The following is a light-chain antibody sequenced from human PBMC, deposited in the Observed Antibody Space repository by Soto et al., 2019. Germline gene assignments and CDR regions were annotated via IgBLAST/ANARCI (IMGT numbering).Light chain of an antibody. CDR2: KVS. CDR1: QSLVYSDGNTY. CDR3: MQGTPPLT. V-gene: IGKV2-30*01. J-gene: IGKJ4*01. Sequence: DVVMTQSPLSLPVTLGQPSSVSCSSRQSLVYSDGNTYLNWFQQRPGQSPRRLIYKVSNRDSGVPDRFSGSGSGTDFTLKISRVEAEDVGVYYCMQGTPPLTFGGGTKVDI.